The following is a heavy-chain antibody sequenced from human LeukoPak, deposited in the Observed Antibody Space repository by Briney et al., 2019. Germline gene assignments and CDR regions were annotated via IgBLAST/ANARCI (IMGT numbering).Heavy chain of an antibody. Sequence: PGGSLRLSCAASGFTVSTNYMSWVRQAPGKGLEWVSLVYSGGTTYHADSVKGRFTISRDDSKNTVYPQMNSLRAEDTAVYYCVREGYFVFDFWGQGALVTVSS. V-gene: IGHV3-66*01. CDR3: VREGYFVFDF. CDR1: GFTVSTNY. D-gene: IGHD2-21*01. J-gene: IGHJ4*02. CDR2: VYSGGTT.